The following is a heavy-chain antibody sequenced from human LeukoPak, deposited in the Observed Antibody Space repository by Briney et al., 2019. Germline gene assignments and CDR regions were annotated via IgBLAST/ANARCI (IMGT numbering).Heavy chain of an antibody. CDR1: GGSISSGGYS. J-gene: IGHJ3*02. Sequence: PSETLSLTCAVSGGSISSGGYSWSWIRQPPGKGLERIGYIYHSGSTYYNPSLKSRVTISVDRSKNQFSLKLSSVTAADTAVYYCARDGIFGVVLDAFDIWGQGTMVTVSS. D-gene: IGHD3-3*01. V-gene: IGHV4-30-2*01. CDR2: IYHSGST. CDR3: ARDGIFGVVLDAFDI.